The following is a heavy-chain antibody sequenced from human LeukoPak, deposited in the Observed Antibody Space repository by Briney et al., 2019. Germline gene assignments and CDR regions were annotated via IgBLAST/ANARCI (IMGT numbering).Heavy chain of an antibody. V-gene: IGHV3-7*01. D-gene: IGHD2-2*01. CDR3: ASQVVPAANLDY. J-gene: IGHJ4*02. CDR2: IKEDGGEG. Sequence: PGGSLRLSCAASGFTFSGYWMTWVRQAPGKGLEWVANIKEDGGEGYYVDSVKGRFTISRDNAKNSLYLQMNSLRAEDTAVYYCASQVVPAANLDYWGQGTLVTVSS. CDR1: GFTFSGYW.